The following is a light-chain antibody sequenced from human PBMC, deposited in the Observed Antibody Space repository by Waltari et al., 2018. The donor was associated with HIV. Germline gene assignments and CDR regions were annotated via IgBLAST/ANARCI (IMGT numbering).Light chain of an antibody. CDR3: QQYNNWPPQYT. CDR2: GAS. J-gene: IGKJ2*01. Sequence: EIVMTQSPATLSVSPGERATLSCRASQSISSNLAWYQQKTCQAPRLLIHGASTRATGIPARFSGSGSGTEFTLTISSLQSEDFAVYYCQQYNNWPPQYTFGQGTKLEIK. V-gene: IGKV3D-15*01. CDR1: QSISSN.